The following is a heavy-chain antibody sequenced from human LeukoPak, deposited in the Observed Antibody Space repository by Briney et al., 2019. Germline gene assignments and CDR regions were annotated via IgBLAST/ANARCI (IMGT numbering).Heavy chain of an antibody. Sequence: GGSLRLSCAASGFTFSSYSMNWVRQAPGKGLEWVSSISSSSSYIYYADSVKGRFTISRDNAKNSLYLQMNSLRAEDTAVYYCAREVPTYYDFWSGYSTYYFDYWGQGTLVTVSS. CDR1: GFTFSSYS. J-gene: IGHJ4*02. V-gene: IGHV3-21*01. CDR2: ISSSSSYI. CDR3: AREVPTYYDFWSGYSTYYFDY. D-gene: IGHD3-3*01.